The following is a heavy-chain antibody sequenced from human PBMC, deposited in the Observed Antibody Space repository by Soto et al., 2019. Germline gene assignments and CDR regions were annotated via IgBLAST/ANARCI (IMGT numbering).Heavy chain of an antibody. J-gene: IGHJ3*01. CDR2: ISTSGDAT. Sequence: EVQLVESGGGLVKPGGSLRLSCAASGFTFSTYTLNWVRQAPGKGLEWVSSISTSGDATYYEDSVRGRFTISRDNARAALYLQMDSLRVEDTAMYYCTRGGEPLWGQGTMVRVSS. CDR1: GFTFSTYT. D-gene: IGHD3-3*01. V-gene: IGHV3-21*01. CDR3: TRGGEPL.